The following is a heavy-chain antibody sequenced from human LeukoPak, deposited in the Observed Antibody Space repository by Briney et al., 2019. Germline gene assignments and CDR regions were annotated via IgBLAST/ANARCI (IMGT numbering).Heavy chain of an antibody. CDR2: INHSGST. Sequence: SETLSLTCAVYGGSFSGYYWSWIRQPPGKGLEWIGEINHSGSTNYNPSLKSRVTISVDTSKNQFPLKLSSVTAADTAVYYCARMDCSSTSCPDFDYWGQGTLVTVSS. D-gene: IGHD2-2*01. CDR1: GGSFSGYY. CDR3: ARMDCSSTSCPDFDY. J-gene: IGHJ4*02. V-gene: IGHV4-34*01.